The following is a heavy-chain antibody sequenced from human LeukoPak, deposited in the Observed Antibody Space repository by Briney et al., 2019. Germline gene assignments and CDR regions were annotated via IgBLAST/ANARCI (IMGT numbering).Heavy chain of an antibody. J-gene: IGHJ3*02. V-gene: IGHV3-30*18. Sequence: PGRSLRLSCAASGFTFSSYGMHRVRQAPGKGLEWVAVTSYDGSNKYYADSVKGRFTISRDNSKNTLYLQMNSLRAEDTAVYYCAKDRSQGAFDIWGQGTMVTVSS. CDR2: TSYDGSNK. CDR3: AKDRSQGAFDI. CDR1: GFTFSSYG.